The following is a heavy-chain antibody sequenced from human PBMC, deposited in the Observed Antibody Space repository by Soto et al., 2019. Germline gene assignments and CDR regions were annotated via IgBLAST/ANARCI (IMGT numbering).Heavy chain of an antibody. Sequence: ASVKVSCKASGYTSTNYYIHWVRQAPGQGLEWMGWINPNSGGTKYAQKFQGRVTMTRDTSISTAYMDLTRLRSDDTAVYYCARQLAYCGGDCYTEPIDYWGQGTLVTVSS. D-gene: IGHD2-21*02. V-gene: IGHV1-2*02. CDR1: GYTSTNYY. CDR3: ARQLAYCGGDCYTEPIDY. J-gene: IGHJ4*02. CDR2: INPNSGGT.